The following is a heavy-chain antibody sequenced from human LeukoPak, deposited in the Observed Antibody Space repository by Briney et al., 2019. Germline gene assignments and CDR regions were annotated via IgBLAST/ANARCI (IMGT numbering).Heavy chain of an antibody. J-gene: IGHJ6*03. D-gene: IGHD1-1*01. CDR1: GFTLSSYS. Sequence: GGSLRLSCAASGFTLSSYSMNWVRQAPGTGLEWVSSISSSSIYIYYADSVKGRFTISRDNAKNSLYLQMNSLRAEDTAVYYCARANFLYYYYYYMDVWGKGTTVTVSS. CDR2: ISSSSIYI. CDR3: ARANFLYYYYYYMDV. V-gene: IGHV3-21*01.